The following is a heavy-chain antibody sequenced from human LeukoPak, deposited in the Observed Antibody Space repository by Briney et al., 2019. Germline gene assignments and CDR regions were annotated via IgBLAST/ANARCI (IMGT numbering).Heavy chain of an antibody. D-gene: IGHD6-6*01. J-gene: IGHJ4*02. CDR1: GYTFTGYY. CDR3: ARESVPVNEYSY. CDR2: INPNSGGT. Sequence: ASVKVSCKASGYTFTGYYMHWVRQAPGQGLEWMGWINPNSGGTNYAQKFQGRVTTTRDTSISTAYMELSRLRSDDTAVYYCARESVPVNEYSYWGQGTLVTVSS. V-gene: IGHV1-2*02.